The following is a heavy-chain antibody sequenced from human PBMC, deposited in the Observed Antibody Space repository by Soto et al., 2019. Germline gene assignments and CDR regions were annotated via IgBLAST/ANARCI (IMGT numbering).Heavy chain of an antibody. V-gene: IGHV3-23*01. CDR1: GFTFSSYA. J-gene: IGHJ4*02. CDR2: ISGSGGST. D-gene: IGHD3-10*01. CDR3: AKDQLLWFGESSPFDY. Sequence: LRLSCAASGFTFSSYAMSWVRQAPGKGLEWVSAISGSGGSTYYADSVKGRFTISRDNSKNTLYLQMNSLRAEDTAVYYCAKDQLLWFGESSPFDYWGQGTLVTVSS.